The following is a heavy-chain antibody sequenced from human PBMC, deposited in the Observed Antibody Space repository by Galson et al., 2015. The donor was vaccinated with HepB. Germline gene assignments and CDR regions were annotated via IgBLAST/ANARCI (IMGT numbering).Heavy chain of an antibody. CDR2: IKQDGSEK. CDR1: GFTFSRYW. Sequence: SLRLSCAASGFTFSRYWMSWVRQAPGKGLEWVANIKQDGSEKYYVDSVKGRFTISRDNAKNSLYLQMNSLRAEDTAVYYCARDHPYFGTFDIWGQGTMVTVSS. CDR3: ARDHPYFGTFDI. J-gene: IGHJ3*02. V-gene: IGHV3-7*03. D-gene: IGHD3-9*01.